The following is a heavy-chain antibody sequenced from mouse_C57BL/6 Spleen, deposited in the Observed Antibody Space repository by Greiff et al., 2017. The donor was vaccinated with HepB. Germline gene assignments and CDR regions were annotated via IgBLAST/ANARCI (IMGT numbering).Heavy chain of an antibody. J-gene: IGHJ3*01. CDR1: GYAFSSYW. CDR2: IYPGDGDT. Sequence: VQLQQPGAELVKPGASVKISCKASGYAFSSYWMNWVKQRPGKGLEWIGQIYPGDGDTNYNGKFKGKATLTADKSSSTAYMQLSSLTSEDSAVYFCARSEGYDYWFAYWGQGTLVTVSA. CDR3: ARSEGYDYWFAY. D-gene: IGHD2-4*01. V-gene: IGHV1-80*01.